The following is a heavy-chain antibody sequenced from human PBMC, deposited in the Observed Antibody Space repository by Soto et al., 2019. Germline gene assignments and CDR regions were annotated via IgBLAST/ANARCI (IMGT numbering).Heavy chain of an antibody. CDR3: ARHGYSYGGGYFDY. Sequence: EVQLVESGGGLVQPGGSLRLSCAASGFTVSSNYMSWVRQAPGTGLEWVSVIYSGGSAYYADSVKGRFTIARDNSKNTLYLQMNSLRAEDTSMYYCARHGYSYGGGYFDYWGQGTLVTVSS. J-gene: IGHJ4*02. CDR1: GFTVSSNY. CDR2: IYSGGSA. V-gene: IGHV3-66*04. D-gene: IGHD5-18*01.